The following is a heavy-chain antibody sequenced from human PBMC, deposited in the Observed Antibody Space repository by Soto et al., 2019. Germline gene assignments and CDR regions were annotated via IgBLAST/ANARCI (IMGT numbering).Heavy chain of an antibody. CDR1: GYTFTSYG. J-gene: IGHJ6*02. V-gene: IGHV1-18*01. D-gene: IGHD3-3*01. Sequence: ASVKVSCKASGYTFTSYGISWVRQAPGQGLEWMGWISAYNGNTNYAQKLQGRVTMTTDTSTSTAYMELRSLRSDDTAVYYCARGSMITTFGVVIGIYYYGMDVWGQGTTVTVSS. CDR2: ISAYNGNT. CDR3: ARGSMITTFGVVIGIYYYGMDV.